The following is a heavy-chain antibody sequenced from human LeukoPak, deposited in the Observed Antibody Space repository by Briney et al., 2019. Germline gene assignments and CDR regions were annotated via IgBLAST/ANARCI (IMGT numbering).Heavy chain of an antibody. CDR1: GFTFSSYW. J-gene: IGHJ4*02. CDR3: ARGGDLYCTSAICLPFDY. D-gene: IGHD2-8*01. V-gene: IGHV3-7*01. CDR2: IQQSGGAK. Sequence: GGSLRLSCGASGFTFSSYWMGWVRQAPGKGLEWVANIQQSGGAKYYVDSVRGRFTISRDNAKNSLYLQMNSLRAEDTAVYYCARGGDLYCTSAICLPFDYWGQGTLVTVSS.